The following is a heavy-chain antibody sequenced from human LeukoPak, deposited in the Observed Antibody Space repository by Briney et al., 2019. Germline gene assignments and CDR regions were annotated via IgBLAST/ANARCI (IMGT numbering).Heavy chain of an antibody. D-gene: IGHD4-17*01. V-gene: IGHV3-74*01. Sequence: PGGSLRLSCAASGFTFSSYWMHWVHQAPGKGLVWVSRISNDGSTTNYADSVKGRFTISRDNAKNTLYLQMNSLRAEDTAVYYCARGYVTTVSRPDYWGQGTLVTVSS. CDR2: ISNDGSTT. CDR1: GFTFSSYW. CDR3: ARGYVTTVSRPDY. J-gene: IGHJ4*02.